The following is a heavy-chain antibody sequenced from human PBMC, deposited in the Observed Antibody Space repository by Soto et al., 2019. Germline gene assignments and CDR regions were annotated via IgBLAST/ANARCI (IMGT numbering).Heavy chain of an antibody. D-gene: IGHD3-3*01. J-gene: IGHJ3*02. V-gene: IGHV3-74*01. CDR1: GFTFSSYW. CDR2: INSDGSST. Sequence: GGSLRLSCAASGFTFSSYWMHWVRQAPGKGLVWVSRINSDGSSTSYADSVKGRFTISRDNAKNTLYLQMNSLRAEDTAVYYCARDYRPYVLRFLEDAFDIWGQGTMVTVSS. CDR3: ARDYRPYVLRFLEDAFDI.